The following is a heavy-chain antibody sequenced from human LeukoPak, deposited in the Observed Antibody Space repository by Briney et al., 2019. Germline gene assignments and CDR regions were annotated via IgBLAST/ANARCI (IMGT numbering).Heavy chain of an antibody. J-gene: IGHJ4*02. CDR1: GFTISSYG. CDR3: AKAHPRGSGSVQS. Sequence: GGSLRLSCAASGFTISSYGMHWVRQAPGKGLEWVAVISYDGSNKYYADSVKGRFTISRDNSKNTLYLQMNSLRAEDTAVYYCAKAHPRGSGSVQSWGQGTLVTVSS. D-gene: IGHD3-22*01. V-gene: IGHV3-30*18. CDR2: ISYDGSNK.